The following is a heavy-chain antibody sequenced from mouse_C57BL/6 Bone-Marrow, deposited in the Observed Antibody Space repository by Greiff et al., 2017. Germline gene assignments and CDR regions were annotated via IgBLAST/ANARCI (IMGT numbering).Heavy chain of an antibody. Sequence: QVQLKQSGPELVKPGASVKISCKASGYAFSSSWMNWVKQRPGKGLEWIGRIYPGDGDTNYNGKFKGKATLTADKSSSTAYMQLSSLTSEDSAVYFCARYYYGSSYVGFAYWGQGTLVTVSA. D-gene: IGHD1-1*01. J-gene: IGHJ3*01. V-gene: IGHV1-82*01. CDR1: GYAFSSSW. CDR3: ARYYYGSSYVGFAY. CDR2: IYPGDGDT.